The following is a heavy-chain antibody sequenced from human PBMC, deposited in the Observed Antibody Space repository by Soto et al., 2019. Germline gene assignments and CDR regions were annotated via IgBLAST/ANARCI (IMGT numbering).Heavy chain of an antibody. V-gene: IGHV4-39*01. CDR3: ASQAFTMIVVADFDY. CDR1: GGSISSSSYY. J-gene: IGHJ4*02. D-gene: IGHD3-22*01. CDR2: IYYSGST. Sequence: SETLSLTCTVSGGSISSSSYYWGWIRQPPGKGLEWIGSIYYSGSTYYNPSLKSRVTISVDTSKNQFSLKLSSVTAADTAVYYCASQAFTMIVVADFDYWGQGTLATVSS.